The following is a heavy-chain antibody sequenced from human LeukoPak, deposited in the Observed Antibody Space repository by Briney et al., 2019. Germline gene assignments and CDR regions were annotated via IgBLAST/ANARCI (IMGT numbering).Heavy chain of an antibody. D-gene: IGHD3-9*01. CDR2: INPSAGST. CDR1: GYTFTSYY. V-gene: IGHV1-46*01. J-gene: IGHJ6*03. CDR3: ARVMTGYNYYYYYMDV. Sequence: ASVKVSCKASGYTFTSYYIHWVRQAPGQGLEWMGLINPSAGSTNYAQKFQGRVTMTRDTSTSTVYMELSSLRSEDTAVYYCARVMTGYNYYYYYMDVWGKGTTVTISS.